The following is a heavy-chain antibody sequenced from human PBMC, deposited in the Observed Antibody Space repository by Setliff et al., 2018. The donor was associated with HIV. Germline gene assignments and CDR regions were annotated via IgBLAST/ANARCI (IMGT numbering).Heavy chain of an antibody. D-gene: IGHD6-19*01. J-gene: IGHJ6*03. V-gene: IGHV3-21*01. CDR3: ARGAWYSSGWYSSRYMDV. CDR1: GFIFSDYY. Sequence: PGGSLRLSCAASGFIFSDYYMNWVRQAPGKGLEWVSSISSSSNYIYYADSVKDRFTISRDNAKNSLFLQMNSLRAEDTAVYYCARGAWYSSGWYSSRYMDVWGKGTTVTVSS. CDR2: ISSSSNYI.